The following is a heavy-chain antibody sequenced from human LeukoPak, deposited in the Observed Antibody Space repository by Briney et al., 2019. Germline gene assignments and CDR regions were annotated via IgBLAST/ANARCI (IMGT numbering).Heavy chain of an antibody. D-gene: IGHD5-18*01. V-gene: IGHV3-21*01. CDR1: GFTFSSYS. Sequence: GGSLRLSCAASGFTFSSYSMNWVRPAPGKGLEWVSSISSSSSYIYYADSVKGRFTISRDNAKNSLYLQMNSLRAEDTAVYYCARVGYSYGYVDYWGQGTLVTVSS. J-gene: IGHJ4*02. CDR2: ISSSSSYI. CDR3: ARVGYSYGYVDY.